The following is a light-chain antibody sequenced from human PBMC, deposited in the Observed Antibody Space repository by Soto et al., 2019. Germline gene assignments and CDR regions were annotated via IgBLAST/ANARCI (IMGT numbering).Light chain of an antibody. Sequence: EIVMTQSPDTLSVSPGERVTLSCRASQNVGTNLAWYQQKPGQAPRLLIYGASTRATGIPARFSGSGSGTEFTLTISSLQSEDFAVYYCQQSSKWPPGRLTFGGGTKVDIK. CDR3: QQSSKWPPGRLT. CDR2: GAS. J-gene: IGKJ4*01. V-gene: IGKV3-15*01. CDR1: QNVGTN.